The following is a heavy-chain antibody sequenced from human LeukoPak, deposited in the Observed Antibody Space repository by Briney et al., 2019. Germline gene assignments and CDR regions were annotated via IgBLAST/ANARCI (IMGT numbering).Heavy chain of an antibody. J-gene: IGHJ5*02. CDR3: ARDKGRIYSSGWYGFDP. D-gene: IGHD6-13*01. Sequence: GESLKISCKGSGYTFTGYYMHWVRQAPGQGLEWMGWINPNSGGTNYAQKFQGRVTMTRDTSISTAYMELSRLRSDDTAVYYCARDKGRIYSSGWYGFDPWGQGTLVTVSS. CDR2: INPNSGGT. V-gene: IGHV1-2*02. CDR1: GYTFTGYY.